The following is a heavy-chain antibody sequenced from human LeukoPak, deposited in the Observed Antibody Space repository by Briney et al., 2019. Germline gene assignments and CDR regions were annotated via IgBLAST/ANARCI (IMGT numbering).Heavy chain of an antibody. V-gene: IGHV4-4*07. Sequence: PSETLSLTCTVSSGSISSYHWGWVRHPPGKGLEWIGRIYTTGATHYNPSLKSRVTMSIDTSTNQFSLNLRSMTAADTAVYFCGRQGYTAAHYFLDYWSQGTLVAVS. J-gene: IGHJ4*02. CDR2: IYTTGAT. CDR3: GRQGYTAAHYFLDY. D-gene: IGHD2-2*02. CDR1: SGSISSYH.